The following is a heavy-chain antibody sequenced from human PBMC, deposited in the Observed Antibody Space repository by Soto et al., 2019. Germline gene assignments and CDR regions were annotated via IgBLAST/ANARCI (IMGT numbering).Heavy chain of an antibody. Sequence: QLQLQESGPGLVKPSETLSLTCTVSGGSISSSHYFWGWIRQPPGKGLEWIGSLSYSGSTYYNPSLNPSLKSRVTISVDTSKNQFSLKLSSVTAADTAVYYCASFYGDYVSYWGQGTLVTVSS. CDR3: ASFYGDYVSY. CDR1: GGSISSSHYF. D-gene: IGHD4-17*01. V-gene: IGHV4-39*01. CDR2: LSYSGST. J-gene: IGHJ4*02.